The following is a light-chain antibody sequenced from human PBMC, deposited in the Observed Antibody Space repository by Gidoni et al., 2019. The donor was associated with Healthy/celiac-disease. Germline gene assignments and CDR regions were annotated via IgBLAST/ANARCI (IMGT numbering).Light chain of an antibody. V-gene: IGKV3-11*01. J-gene: IGKJ2*01. CDR2: DAS. CDR1: QSVSSY. Sequence: EIVLTQSPATLSLSPGERATLSCRASQSVSSYLAWYQQKPGQAPRLLIYDASNRATGIPARFSGSGSGTDFTLTISSLEPEDFAVYYCQQRSNWRYNVGQGTKLEIK. CDR3: QQRSNWRYN.